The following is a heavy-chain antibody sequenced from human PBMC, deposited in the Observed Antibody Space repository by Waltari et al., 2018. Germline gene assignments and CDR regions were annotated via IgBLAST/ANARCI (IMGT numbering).Heavy chain of an antibody. Sequence: QLQLQESGPGLVKPSETLSLTCVVSGGSITTSTNYWGWIRQAPGKGPEWIGSVHYSGNGYYNPALESRVAISVDASKNDFSLGLDSVTATDTAVYFCAGSFGGSGSHKFDYWGQGILVTVSS. J-gene: IGHJ4*02. CDR2: VHYSGNG. V-gene: IGHV4-39*02. D-gene: IGHD3-10*01. CDR1: GGSITTSTNY. CDR3: AGSFGGSGSHKFDY.